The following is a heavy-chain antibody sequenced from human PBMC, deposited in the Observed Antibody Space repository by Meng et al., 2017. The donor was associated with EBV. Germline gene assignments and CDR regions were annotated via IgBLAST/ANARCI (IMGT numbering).Heavy chain of an antibody. CDR1: GGSVSSGSYY. J-gene: IGHJ5*02. CDR3: ARGRYYGDYFWFDP. D-gene: IGHD4-17*01. Sequence: QVQLQESGPGLVKPSETLPLTCTVSGGSVSSGSYYWSWIRQPPGKGLEWIGYIYYSGSTNYNPSLKSRVTISVDTSKNQFSLKLSSVTAADTAVYYCARGRYYGDYFWFDPWGQGTLVTVSS. CDR2: IYYSGST. V-gene: IGHV4-61*01.